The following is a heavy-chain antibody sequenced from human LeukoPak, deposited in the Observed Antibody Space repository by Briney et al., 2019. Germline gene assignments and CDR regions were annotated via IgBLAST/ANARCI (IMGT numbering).Heavy chain of an antibody. D-gene: IGHD6-13*01. CDR1: GGSISSYY. CDR2: IYYSGTT. V-gene: IGHV4-59*01. Sequence: SETLSITCTVSGGSISSYYSSWIRQPPGKGLEWIGYIYYSGTTNYNPSLKSRVTISVDTSKNQFSLKLSSVTAADTAVYYCARGVYIAAAQYGYWGQGTLVTVSS. CDR3: ARGVYIAAAQYGY. J-gene: IGHJ4*02.